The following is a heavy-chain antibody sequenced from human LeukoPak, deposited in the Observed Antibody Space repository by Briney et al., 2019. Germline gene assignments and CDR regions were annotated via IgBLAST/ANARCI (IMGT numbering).Heavy chain of an antibody. CDR1: GFTFSGST. D-gene: IGHD1-1*01. V-gene: IGHV3-21*06. Sequence: RSGGSLRLSCAASGFTFSGSTMNWVRQAPGKALEWVSSMSGSGRLILYADSVKGRFTISRDNEENSVYIQMNSLRVEDTAVYYCARDLQTGLSFDAWGQGTSVSVSS. CDR3: ARDLQTGLSFDA. J-gene: IGHJ3*01. CDR2: MSGSGRLI.